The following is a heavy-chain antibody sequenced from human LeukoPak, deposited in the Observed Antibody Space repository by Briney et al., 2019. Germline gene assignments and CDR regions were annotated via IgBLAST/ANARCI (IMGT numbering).Heavy chain of an antibody. Sequence: SETLSLTCIVSGGSISSSSYYWGWIRQPPGKGLEWIGSIYYSGSTYYNPSLKSRVTISVDTSKNQFSLKLSSVTAADTAVYYCARIPSHDYGDYVFTDYYYYYMDVWGKGTTVTVSS. CDR1: GGSISSSSYY. CDR2: IYYSGST. J-gene: IGHJ6*03. CDR3: ARIPSHDYGDYVFTDYYYYYMDV. V-gene: IGHV4-39*07. D-gene: IGHD4-17*01.